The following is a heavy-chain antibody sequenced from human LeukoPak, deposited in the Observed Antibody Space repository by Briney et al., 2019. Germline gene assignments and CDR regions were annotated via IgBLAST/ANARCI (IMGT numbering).Heavy chain of an antibody. CDR2: INPSGGAT. Sequence: ASVKVSCKASGYTFTRYYMHWVRQAPGQGLEWMGIINPSGGATSCAQKFQGRVTLTRDTSTNTVYMELSSLRYEDTAVYFCARATLSDYYFNYWGQGTLVTVSS. V-gene: IGHV1-46*01. J-gene: IGHJ4*02. CDR3: ARATLSDYYFNY. CDR1: GYTFTRYY.